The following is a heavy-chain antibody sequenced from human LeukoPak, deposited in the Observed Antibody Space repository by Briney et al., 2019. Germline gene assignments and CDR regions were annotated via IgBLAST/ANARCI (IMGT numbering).Heavy chain of an antibody. CDR2: IIPTFGTA. V-gene: IGHV1-69*01. Sequence: ASAKVSCKASGGTFSSYAISWVRQAPGQGLEWMGGIIPTFGTANCAQKFQGRVTITADESTSTAYMELSSLRSEDTAVYYCARVAEARYCSGGSCYDYYYMDVWPKGTTVTVSS. D-gene: IGHD2-15*01. CDR1: GGTFSSYA. J-gene: IGHJ6*03. CDR3: ARVAEARYCSGGSCYDYYYMDV.